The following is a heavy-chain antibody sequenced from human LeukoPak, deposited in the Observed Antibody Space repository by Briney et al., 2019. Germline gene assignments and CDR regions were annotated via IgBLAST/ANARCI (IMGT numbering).Heavy chain of an antibody. CDR2: IDPSDSYT. D-gene: IGHD2-2*01. Sequence: KDGASLKISCKGSGYSFTSYWISWVRQMPGKGLEWMGRIDPSDSYTNYSPSFQGHVTISADKSISTAYPQWSSLKASDTAMYYCARGEYQLLPEGYWGQGTLVTVSS. J-gene: IGHJ4*02. V-gene: IGHV5-10-1*01. CDR3: ARGEYQLLPEGY. CDR1: GYSFTSYW.